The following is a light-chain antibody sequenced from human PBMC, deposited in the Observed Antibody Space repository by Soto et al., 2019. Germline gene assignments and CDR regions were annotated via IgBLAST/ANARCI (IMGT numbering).Light chain of an antibody. CDR1: SSDVGGYNY. V-gene: IGLV2-8*01. J-gene: IGLJ3*02. CDR3: SSYAASNNFYFV. Sequence: QSALTQPPSASGSPGQSVTISCTGTSSDVGGYNYVSWYQQYPGRAPKLMIYDVTNRPSGVPDRFSGSKSGNTASLTVSGLQAEDEADYYCSSYAASNNFYFVFGGGTKVTVL. CDR2: DVT.